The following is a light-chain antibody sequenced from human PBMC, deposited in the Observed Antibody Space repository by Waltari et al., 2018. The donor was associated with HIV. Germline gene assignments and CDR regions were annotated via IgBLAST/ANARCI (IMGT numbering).Light chain of an antibody. CDR1: SSEVGGYNL. J-gene: IGLJ2*01. Sequence: QSALTQPASVSGSPGQTLTISCHGTSSEVGGYNLFPWSQQHPGKAPKLIIYEGSKRPSGVSNRFSGSKSGNTASLTISGLQAEDEADYYCCSYAGSSTPYVVFGGGTKLTVL. CDR2: EGS. CDR3: CSYAGSSTPYVV. V-gene: IGLV2-23*01.